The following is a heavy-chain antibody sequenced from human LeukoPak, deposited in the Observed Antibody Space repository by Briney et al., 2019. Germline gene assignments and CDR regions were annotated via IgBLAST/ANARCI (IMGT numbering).Heavy chain of an antibody. D-gene: IGHD5-18*01. CDR1: GGSFSSSSYY. CDR2: IYYSGST. Sequence: SETLSLTCTVSGGSFSSSSYYWGWVRQPPGKGLGWIGSIYYSGSTYYNPSLKIRVTISVDTSKNQFSLKLSSVTAADTAVYYCARLRGYSYGMDYWGQGTLVTVSS. J-gene: IGHJ4*02. V-gene: IGHV4-39*01. CDR3: ARLRGYSYGMDY.